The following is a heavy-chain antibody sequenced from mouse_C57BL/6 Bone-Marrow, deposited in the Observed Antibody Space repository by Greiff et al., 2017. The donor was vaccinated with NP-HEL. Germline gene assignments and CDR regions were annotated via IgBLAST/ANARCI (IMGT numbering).Heavy chain of an antibody. CDR3: TRYFTYLWLLFAY. D-gene: IGHD2-2*01. CDR2: IDPETGGT. J-gene: IGHJ3*01. V-gene: IGHV1-15*01. CDR1: GYTFTDYE. Sequence: QVQLQQSGAELVRPGASVTLSCKASGYTFTDYEMHWVKQTPVHGLEWIGAIDPETGGTAYNQKFKGKATLTADKSSSTAYMELRSLTSEDSAVYYCTRYFTYLWLLFAYWGQGTLVTVSA.